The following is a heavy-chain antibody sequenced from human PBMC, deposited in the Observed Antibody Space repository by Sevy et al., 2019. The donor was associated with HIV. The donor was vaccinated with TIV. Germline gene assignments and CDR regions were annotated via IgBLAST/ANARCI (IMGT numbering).Heavy chain of an antibody. D-gene: IGHD1-1*01. Sequence: GGSLRLSCVASGFVFSNYAMSWVRQAPGKGLEWFSAITDSGGDTYHADSVKGRFTISSDNSKNTLSLQMNSLRADDTAVYYCAKGSTASRPYYFDYWGQGILVTVSS. CDR3: AKGSTASRPYYFDY. V-gene: IGHV3-23*01. J-gene: IGHJ4*02. CDR1: GFVFSNYA. CDR2: ITDSGGDT.